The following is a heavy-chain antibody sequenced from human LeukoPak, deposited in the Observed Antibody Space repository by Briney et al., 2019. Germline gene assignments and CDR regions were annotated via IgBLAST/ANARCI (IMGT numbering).Heavy chain of an antibody. Sequence: SETVSCKDSGYTFADYYMQWVRQAAGPGQEEMGRIDHHSGGANYAQKFQGRVTMTRDTSISTAYMELSRLRSDDTAVYYCARGYCSGGSCYGLCDYWGQGTLVTVSS. CDR3: ARGYCSGGSCYGLCDY. CDR1: GYTFADYY. J-gene: IGHJ4*02. CDR2: IDHHSGGA. D-gene: IGHD2-15*01. V-gene: IGHV1-2*06.